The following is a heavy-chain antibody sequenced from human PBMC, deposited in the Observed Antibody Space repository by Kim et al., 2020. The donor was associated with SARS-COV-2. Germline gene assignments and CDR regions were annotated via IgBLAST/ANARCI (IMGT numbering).Heavy chain of an antibody. D-gene: IGHD6-13*01. CDR3: ARLFIAAASDY. Sequence: YHGVSEKGRFTISRDNAKDSLYLQMNGLRAEDTAVYYCARLFIAAASDYWGQGTLVTVSS. V-gene: IGHV3-11*04. J-gene: IGHJ4*02.